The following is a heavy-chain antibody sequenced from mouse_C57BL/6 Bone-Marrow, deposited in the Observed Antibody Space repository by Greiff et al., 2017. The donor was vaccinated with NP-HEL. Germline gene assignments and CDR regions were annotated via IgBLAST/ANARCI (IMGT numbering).Heavy chain of an antibody. CDR3: AREAASTSYYAMDY. J-gene: IGHJ4*01. D-gene: IGHD2-14*01. Sequence: VQLQQSGAELVKPGASVKISCKASGYTFTDYYINWVKQRPGQGLEWIGKIGPGSGSTYYNEKFKGKATLTADKSSSTAYMQLSSLTSEDSAVDFCAREAASTSYYAMDYWGQGTSVTVSS. CDR1: GYTFTDYY. V-gene: IGHV1-77*01. CDR2: IGPGSGST.